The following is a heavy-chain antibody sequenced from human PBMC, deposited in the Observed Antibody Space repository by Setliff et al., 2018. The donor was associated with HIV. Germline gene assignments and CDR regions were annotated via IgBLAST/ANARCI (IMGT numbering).Heavy chain of an antibody. V-gene: IGHV4-34*01. Sequence: SETLSLTCAVYGPSFSGYYWNWIRQFPGKSLEWIGEINHSGTTNYSPSFKSRLNISVDVSKNQFSLRPASLSAADTAAYFCAAKPMIRGRPFAFWGQATLVTVSS. J-gene: IGHJ4*02. CDR3: AAKPMIRGRPFAF. CDR2: INHSGTT. CDR1: GPSFSGYY. D-gene: IGHD3-10*01.